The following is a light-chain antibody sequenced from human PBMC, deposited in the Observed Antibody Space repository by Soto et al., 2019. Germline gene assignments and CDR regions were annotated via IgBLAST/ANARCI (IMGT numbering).Light chain of an antibody. J-gene: IGKJ1*01. CDR2: AAS. CDR3: LQHDFYPRT. V-gene: IGKV1-17*01. Sequence: DLQMTQSPSSLSASVGDRVTITCRASQGIRNQLGWYQQKPGKAPKRLIYAASTLQSGVPSRFSGSGSGTEFTLTISSLQPEDFATYYCLQHDFYPRTFGQGTKVEI. CDR1: QGIRNQ.